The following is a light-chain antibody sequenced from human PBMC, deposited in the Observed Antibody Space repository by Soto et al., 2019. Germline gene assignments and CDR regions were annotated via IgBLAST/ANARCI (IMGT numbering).Light chain of an antibody. CDR3: QHYPSSPLST. V-gene: IGKV3-20*01. Sequence: EIVLTQSPGTLSLSPGERATLSCRASQSVGSYLAWYQQKPGQAPRLLIYDASSRATGIPDRFSGSGSGTDFTLTISRLEPEDFAVYYCQHYPSSPLSTVGQGTNLEIK. J-gene: IGKJ2*01. CDR1: QSVGSY. CDR2: DAS.